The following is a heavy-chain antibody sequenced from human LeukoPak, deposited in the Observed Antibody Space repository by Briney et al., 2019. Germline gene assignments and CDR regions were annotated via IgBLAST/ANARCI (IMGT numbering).Heavy chain of an antibody. CDR3: ARSHGTTLVEY. D-gene: IGHD2/OR15-2a*01. CDR2: IHDSGST. V-gene: IGHV4-59*08. CDR1: GGPISSYY. J-gene: IGHJ4*02. Sequence: SETLSLTCTVSGGPISSYYWSWIRQPPGKGLEWIGYIHDSGSTNYNPSLKSRVTISVDTSKNQFSLKLSSMTAADTAVYYCARSHGTTLVEYWGQGTLVAVSS.